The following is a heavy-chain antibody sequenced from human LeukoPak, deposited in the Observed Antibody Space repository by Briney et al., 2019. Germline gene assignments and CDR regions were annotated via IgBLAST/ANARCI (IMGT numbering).Heavy chain of an antibody. CDR1: GYTFTGYY. D-gene: IGHD3-22*01. V-gene: IGHV1-2*02. J-gene: IGHJ3*02. CDR3: ARDLTDDSSGYLFPHYAFDI. Sequence: ASVKVSCKASGYTFTGYYMHWVRQAPGQGLEWMGWINPNSGGTNYAQKFQGRVTMTRDTSISTAYMELSRLRSDDTAVYYCARDLTDDSSGYLFPHYAFDIWGQGTMVTVSS. CDR2: INPNSGGT.